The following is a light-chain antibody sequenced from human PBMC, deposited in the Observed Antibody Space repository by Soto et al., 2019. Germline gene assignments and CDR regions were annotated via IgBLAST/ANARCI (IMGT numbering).Light chain of an antibody. J-gene: IGKJ1*01. V-gene: IGKV1-39*01. Sequence: DIQLTVSPSSLYASVEDRVIITFRASQSISNHLNWYQQKPGKAPKLLIIATSSLQSGVPSRFSGSRSETDFTLTISSLQPEDFATYYCQQSYSTPWTFGQGTKVDIK. CDR2: ATS. CDR3: QQSYSTPWT. CDR1: QSISNH.